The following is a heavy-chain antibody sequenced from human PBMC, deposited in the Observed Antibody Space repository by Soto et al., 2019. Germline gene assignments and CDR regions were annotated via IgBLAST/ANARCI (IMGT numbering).Heavy chain of an antibody. J-gene: IGHJ6*02. D-gene: IGHD3-16*01. CDR1: GYIFVNYG. CDR2: ISPYTGNT. Sequence: QVKLVQSGDEVKKPGASVKVSCKASGYIFVNYGIAWVRQAPGQGLEWMGWISPYTGNTHSATKVQGRLTMTTDTSTSTAYMDPGSLTSDDTAVYYCVMVDNYVTPTPQDVWGQGTTVTVSS. V-gene: IGHV1-18*01. CDR3: VMVDNYVTPTPQDV.